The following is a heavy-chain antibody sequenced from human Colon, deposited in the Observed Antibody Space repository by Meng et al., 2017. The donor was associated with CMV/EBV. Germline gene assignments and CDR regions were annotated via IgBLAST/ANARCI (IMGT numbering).Heavy chain of an antibody. Sequence: GESLKISCAASGFTFSNAWMSWVRQAPGKGLEWVGRIKSKTDGGTTDYAAPVKGRFTISRDDSKNTLYLQMNSLKTEDTAVYYCIRGHTYVIYWGQGTLVTVSS. CDR2: IKSKTDGGTT. CDR3: IRGHTYVIY. J-gene: IGHJ4*02. D-gene: IGHD5-18*01. V-gene: IGHV3-15*01. CDR1: GFTFSNAW.